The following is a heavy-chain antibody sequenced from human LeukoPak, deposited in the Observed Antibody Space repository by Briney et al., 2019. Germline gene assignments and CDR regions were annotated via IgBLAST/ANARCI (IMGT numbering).Heavy chain of an antibody. CDR1: GFTFDDYA. V-gene: IGHV3-9*03. Sequence: GGSLRLSCAASGFTFDDYAMHWVRQAPGKGLEWVSGISWNSGSIGYADSVKGRFTISRDNAKNSLYLQMNSLRAEDMALYYCAKDPSPGFQLWPYYFDYWGQGTLVTVSS. CDR2: ISWNSGSI. CDR3: AKDPSPGFQLWPYYFDY. D-gene: IGHD5-18*01. J-gene: IGHJ4*02.